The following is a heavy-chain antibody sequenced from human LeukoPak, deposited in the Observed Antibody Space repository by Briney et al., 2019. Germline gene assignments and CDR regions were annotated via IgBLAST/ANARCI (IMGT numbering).Heavy chain of an antibody. D-gene: IGHD4-23*01. CDR3: ARVRVTPYISIDS. CDR2: IYHSGST. J-gene: IGHJ4*02. CDR1: GGSISSGTW. V-gene: IGHV4-4*02. Sequence: SETLSLTCTVSGGSISSGTWWSWVRQPPGKGLEWIGEIYHSGSTNNNPSLKSRVTISVDKSKNQFSLKLNSVTAADTAVYYCARVRVTPYISIDSWGPGTLVTVSS.